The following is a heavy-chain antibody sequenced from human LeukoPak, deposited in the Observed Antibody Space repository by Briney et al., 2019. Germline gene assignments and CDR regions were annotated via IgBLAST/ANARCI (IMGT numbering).Heavy chain of an antibody. CDR3: ARSPSRYNWNFDY. V-gene: IGHV4-38-2*01. J-gene: IGHJ4*02. CDR2: IYQSGNS. D-gene: IGHD1-20*01. Sequence: ASETLSLTCDVSGYSLSSGYYWGWIQQPPGKGLEWIGSIYQSGNSYQKSSLKSRLTLSVDTSKNNFSLKVMSVTAADTAVYYCARSPSRYNWNFDYWGQGILVTVAS. CDR1: GYSLSSGYY.